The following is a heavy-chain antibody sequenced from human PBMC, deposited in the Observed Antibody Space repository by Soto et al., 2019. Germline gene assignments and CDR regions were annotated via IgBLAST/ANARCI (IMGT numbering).Heavy chain of an antibody. CDR2: ISSSGSTI. CDR1: GFTFSDCC. J-gene: IGHJ6*02. Sequence: GGSLRLSCAASGFTFSDCCMSWIRQAPGKGLEWVSYISSSGSTIYYADSVKGRFTISRDNAKNSLYLQMNSLRAEDTAVYYCARDAYIVVVPAAMSRDYGTDVWDQGTTVTVSS. CDR3: ARDAYIVVVPAAMSRDYGTDV. V-gene: IGHV3-11*01. D-gene: IGHD2-2*01.